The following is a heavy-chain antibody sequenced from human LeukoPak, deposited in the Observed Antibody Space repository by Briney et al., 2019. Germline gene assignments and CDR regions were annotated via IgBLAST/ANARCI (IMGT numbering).Heavy chain of an antibody. CDR2: IKQDGSEK. CDR1: GFTFISYW. CDR3: AKDPRGYSSEYYFDY. V-gene: IGHV3-7*01. J-gene: IGHJ4*02. D-gene: IGHD5-18*01. Sequence: PGGSLRLSCAASGFTFISYWMSWVRQAPGKGLEWVANIKQDGSEKYYVGSVKGRFTISRDNAKNSLYLQMNSLRAEDTAVYYCAKDPRGYSSEYYFDYWGQGTLVTVSS.